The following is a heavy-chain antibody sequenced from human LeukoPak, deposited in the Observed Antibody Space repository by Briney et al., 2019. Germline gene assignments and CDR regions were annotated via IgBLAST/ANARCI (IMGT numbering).Heavy chain of an antibody. CDR1: GFTSTTAW. D-gene: IGHD6-13*01. J-gene: IGHJ3*01. V-gene: IGHV3-7*01. Sequence: GGSLRLSCAISGFTSTTAWMTWVRQAPGKGLEWVADIRQDGSDKYYVDSVKGRFIISRDNAKKSVSLHMNNLRVEDTAVYYCVVYKYTHSWPAFDFWGRGKMVTVSS. CDR2: IRQDGSDK. CDR3: VVYKYTHSWPAFDF.